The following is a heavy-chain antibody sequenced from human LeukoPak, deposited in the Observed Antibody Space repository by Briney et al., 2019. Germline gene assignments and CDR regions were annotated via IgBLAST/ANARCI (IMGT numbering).Heavy chain of an antibody. Sequence: PGGSLRLSCAASGFNFPDYALHWVRQAPGKGLEWVSGISWNSGRIVYADSVKGRFTISRDNSKNTLYLQMGSLRAEDMAVYYCARAVDSGWPFDYWGQGTLVTVSS. J-gene: IGHJ4*02. CDR2: ISWNSGRI. V-gene: IGHV3-9*03. CDR3: ARAVDSGWPFDY. D-gene: IGHD6-19*01. CDR1: GFNFPDYA.